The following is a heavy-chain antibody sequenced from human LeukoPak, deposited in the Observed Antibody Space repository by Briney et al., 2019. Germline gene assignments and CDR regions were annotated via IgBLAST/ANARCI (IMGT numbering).Heavy chain of an antibody. CDR2: IIPVRVLT. D-gene: IGHD2-2*01. V-gene: IGHV1-69*10. Sequence: TAVKVSCKASGGSFRSYAITWVRQGPGQGLEWKGGIIPVRVLTQYGQNFQDRVTITMDESTNTAYMEMTSLRSDDTAVYYCATGRYQLSLRFDFWGPGTLVTVSA. CDR1: GGSFRSYA. J-gene: IGHJ4*02. CDR3: ATGRYQLSLRFDF.